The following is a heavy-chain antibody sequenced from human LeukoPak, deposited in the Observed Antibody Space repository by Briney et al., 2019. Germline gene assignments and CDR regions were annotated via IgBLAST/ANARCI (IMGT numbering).Heavy chain of an antibody. CDR3: ARGGDSGWYQDSFDS. V-gene: IGHV1-18*01. CDR2: ISSYNGNT. CDR1: GYTFTTYG. D-gene: IGHD6-19*01. J-gene: IGHJ5*01. Sequence: GASVNVSCKTSGYTFTTYGIHWVRQAPGQGLEWMGWISSYNGNTVDAQKFQDRGIMTTDTSTRTASMELRRLRSDDTAVYYCARGGDSGWYQDSFDSWGQGTLVTVSS.